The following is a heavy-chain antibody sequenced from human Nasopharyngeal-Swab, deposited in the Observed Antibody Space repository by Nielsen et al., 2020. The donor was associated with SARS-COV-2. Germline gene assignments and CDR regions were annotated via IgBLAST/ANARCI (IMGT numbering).Heavy chain of an antibody. CDR2: IYHSGST. D-gene: IGHD3-3*01. CDR3: ARGGVVPWFDY. V-gene: IGHV4-30-2*01. CDR1: GGSISSGGYS. Sequence: SETLSLTCAVSGGSISSGGYSWSWIRQPPGKGLEWIGYIYHSGSTYYNPSLKSRVTISVDRSKNQFSLKLSSVTAADTAVYYCARGGVVPWFDYWGQGTLVTVSS. J-gene: IGHJ4*02.